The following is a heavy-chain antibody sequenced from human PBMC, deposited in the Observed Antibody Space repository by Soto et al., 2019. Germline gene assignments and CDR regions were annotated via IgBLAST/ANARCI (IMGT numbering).Heavy chain of an antibody. CDR1: GFTFSSYS. CDR3: AREPYYYDSSGYDPYGMDV. J-gene: IGHJ6*02. D-gene: IGHD3-22*01. V-gene: IGHV3-48*02. Sequence: GGSLRLSCAASGFTFSSYSMNWVRQAPGKGLEWVSYISSSSSTIYYADSVKGRFTISRDNAKNSLYLQMNSLRDEDTAVYYCAREPYYYDSSGYDPYGMDVWGQGTTVTVSS. CDR2: ISSSSSTI.